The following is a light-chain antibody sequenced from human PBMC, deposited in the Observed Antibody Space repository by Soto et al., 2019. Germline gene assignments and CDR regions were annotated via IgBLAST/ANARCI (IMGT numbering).Light chain of an antibody. Sequence: EIVMTQSPLTLSVSPGERATLSCRASQNININLAWYQQRPGQAPRVLIYGASSRASGIPDRFSGSGSGTDFTLTLNRLEPDDFAFYYCQQYKDWPPLTFGGGNRVEIK. CDR3: QQYKDWPPLT. J-gene: IGKJ4*01. CDR1: QNININ. V-gene: IGKV3D-15*01. CDR2: GAS.